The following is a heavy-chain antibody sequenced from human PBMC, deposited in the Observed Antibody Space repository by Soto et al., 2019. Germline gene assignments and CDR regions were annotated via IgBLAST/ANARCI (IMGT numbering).Heavy chain of an antibody. V-gene: IGHV1-69*13. Sequence: VKVSCKASGGTFSSYAISWVRQAPGQGLEWMGAIIPIFGTANYAQKFQGRVTITADESTSTAYMELSSLRSEDPAVYYCAGGHLAGGYCTNGVCRNYYGMDVWGQGTTVTVSS. CDR2: IIPIFGTA. CDR3: AGGHLAGGYCTNGVCRNYYGMDV. CDR1: GGTFSSYA. J-gene: IGHJ6*02. D-gene: IGHD2-8*01.